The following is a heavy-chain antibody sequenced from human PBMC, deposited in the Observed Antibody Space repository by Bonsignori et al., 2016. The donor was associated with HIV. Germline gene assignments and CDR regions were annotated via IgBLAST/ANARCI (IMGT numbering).Heavy chain of an antibody. CDR3: ASSINWNYYMDV. Sequence: ASVKVSCKASGYTFTGYYMHWVRQAPAQGLEWMGWINPNSGGTNYAQKFQGRVTMTRDTSISTAYMELTRLRSDDTAVYFCASSINWNYYMDVWGKGTTVTVSS. D-gene: IGHD1-20*01. J-gene: IGHJ6*03. CDR2: INPNSGGT. V-gene: IGHV1-2*02. CDR1: GYTFTGYY.